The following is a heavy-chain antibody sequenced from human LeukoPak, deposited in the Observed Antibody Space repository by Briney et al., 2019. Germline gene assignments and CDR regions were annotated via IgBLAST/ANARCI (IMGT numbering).Heavy chain of an antibody. V-gene: IGHV1-69*01. J-gene: IGHJ4*02. CDR2: IIPIFGTT. CDR1: GGTFSSYA. Sequence: SVKVSCKASGGTFSSYAINWVRQAPGQGLEWMGGIIPIFGTTNYAQKFQDRVTITADESTSTAYMELSSLRSEDTAIYYCASRLYCSNTRCRNFPFAYWGQGTLVTVSS. CDR3: ASRLYCSNTRCRNFPFAY. D-gene: IGHD2-2*01.